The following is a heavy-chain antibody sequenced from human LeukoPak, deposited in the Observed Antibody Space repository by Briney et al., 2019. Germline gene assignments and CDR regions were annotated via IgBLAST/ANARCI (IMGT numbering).Heavy chain of an antibody. J-gene: IGHJ4*02. D-gene: IGHD3-10*01. Sequence: GGSLRLSCAASGFTFSSYGMHWVRQAPGKGLEWVAFIRYDGSNKYYADSVKGRFTISRDNSKNTLYLQKNSLRAEDTAVYYCAKATHYYGSGNPGYWGQGTLVTVSS. CDR2: IRYDGSNK. CDR1: GFTFSSYG. CDR3: AKATHYYGSGNPGY. V-gene: IGHV3-30*02.